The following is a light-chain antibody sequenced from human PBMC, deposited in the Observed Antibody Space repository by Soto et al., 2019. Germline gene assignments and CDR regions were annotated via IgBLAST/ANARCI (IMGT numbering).Light chain of an antibody. CDR2: EGS. J-gene: IGLJ2*01. V-gene: IGLV2-23*01. Sequence: QSALTQPASVSGSPGQSITISCTGTSSDVGSYNLVSWFQHHPGKAPKLMTYEGSKRPSAVSNRFSGSKSGNTASLTISGLQAEDEADYYCCSFAGSSTYVVFGGGTKLTVL. CDR1: SSDVGSYNL. CDR3: CSFAGSSTYVV.